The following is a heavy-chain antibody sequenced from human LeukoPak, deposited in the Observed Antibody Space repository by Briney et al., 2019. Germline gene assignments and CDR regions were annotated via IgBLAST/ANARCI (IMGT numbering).Heavy chain of an antibody. V-gene: IGHV3-23*01. CDR2: ISGSAGGR. CDR3: AIDYYDSSGYYYPDFDY. Sequence: GGSLRLSCAASGVTFSSYAMSWVRQAPGQGLEWVSAISGSAGGRYYADSVKGRFTISKDNSKSQLYLQMNSLRSVDKALYYCAIDYYDSSGYYYPDFDYWGQRTLFTVSS. D-gene: IGHD3-22*01. J-gene: IGHJ4*02. CDR1: GVTFSSYA.